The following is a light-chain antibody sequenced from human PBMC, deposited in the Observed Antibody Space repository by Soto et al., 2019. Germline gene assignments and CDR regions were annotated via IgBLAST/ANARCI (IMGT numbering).Light chain of an antibody. Sequence: AIQMTQSPSSLSASVGDRVTITCRASQGIRSDLDWYQQKPGKAPKLLIYGASNLQSGVPSRFSGSGSGAVFTLTISSLQPEDFATYYCLQDDNYPWSFGQGTKVEIK. CDR1: QGIRSD. CDR3: LQDDNYPWS. V-gene: IGKV1-6*01. J-gene: IGKJ1*01. CDR2: GAS.